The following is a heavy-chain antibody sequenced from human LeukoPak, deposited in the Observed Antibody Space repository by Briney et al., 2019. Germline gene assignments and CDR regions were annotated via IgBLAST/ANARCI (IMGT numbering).Heavy chain of an antibody. Sequence: GSLRLSCAASGFTFSSYAMSWVRQAPGKGLEWVSAISGSGGSTYYADSVKGRFTISRDNSKNTLYLQMNSLRAEDTAVYYCAKGGCSSTSCYLDDYWGQGTLVTVSS. CDR1: GFTFSSYA. V-gene: IGHV3-23*01. J-gene: IGHJ4*02. D-gene: IGHD2-2*01. CDR2: ISGSGGST. CDR3: AKGGCSSTSCYLDDY.